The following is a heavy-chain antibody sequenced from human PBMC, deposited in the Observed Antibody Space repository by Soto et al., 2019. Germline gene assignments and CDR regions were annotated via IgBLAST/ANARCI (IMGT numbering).Heavy chain of an antibody. J-gene: IGHJ4*02. V-gene: IGHV1-69*04. Sequence: ASVKVSCKASGGTFSSYAISWVRQAPGQGLEWMGRIIPILGIANYAQKFQGRVTITADKSTSTAYMELSSLRSEDTAVYYCARDPDTRITGTTLDYWGQGTLVTVSS. CDR2: IIPILGIA. CDR1: GGTFSSYA. CDR3: ARDPDTRITGTTLDY. D-gene: IGHD1-7*01.